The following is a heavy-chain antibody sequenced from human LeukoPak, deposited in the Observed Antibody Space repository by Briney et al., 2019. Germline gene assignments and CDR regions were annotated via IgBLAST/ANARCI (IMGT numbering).Heavy chain of an antibody. D-gene: IGHD4-17*01. CDR3: ASGGLSNGDHDY. CDR2: FNPENGNT. Sequence: ASVKVSCKASGYSFVGYGITWVRQAPGQGLEWMGWFNPENGNTNYPQKVQGRVTMTADTSTSTSYMELRSLRSDDTAVYYCASGGLSNGDHDYWGQGTLVTVSS. J-gene: IGHJ4*02. V-gene: IGHV1-18*01. CDR1: GYSFVGYG.